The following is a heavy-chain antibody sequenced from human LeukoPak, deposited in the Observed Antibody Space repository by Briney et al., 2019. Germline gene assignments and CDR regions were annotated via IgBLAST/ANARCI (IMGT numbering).Heavy chain of an antibody. CDR3: ARDLQYYDYVWGSYDYYFDY. J-gene: IGHJ4*02. CDR2: IYYSGGT. Sequence: SETLSLTCAVYGGSFSSYYWSWIRQPPGKGLEWIGYIYYSGGTNYNPSLKSRVTISVDTSKNQFSLKLSSVTAADTAVYYCARDLQYYDYVWGSYDYYFDYWGQGTLVTVSS. CDR1: GGSFSSYY. V-gene: IGHV4-59*01. D-gene: IGHD3-16*01.